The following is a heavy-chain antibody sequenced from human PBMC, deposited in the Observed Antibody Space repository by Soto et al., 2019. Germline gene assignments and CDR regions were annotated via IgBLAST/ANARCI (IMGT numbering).Heavy chain of an antibody. J-gene: IGHJ4*02. Sequence: KPSETLSLTCTVSGGSISSGDYYWSWIHQPPGKGLEWIGYIYYSGSTYYNPSLKSRVTISVDTSKNQFSLKLSSVTAADTAVYYCASLVTGTDYFDYWGQGTLVTVSS. CDR2: IYYSGST. CDR3: ASLVTGTDYFDY. V-gene: IGHV4-30-4*01. D-gene: IGHD1-7*01. CDR1: GGSISSGDYY.